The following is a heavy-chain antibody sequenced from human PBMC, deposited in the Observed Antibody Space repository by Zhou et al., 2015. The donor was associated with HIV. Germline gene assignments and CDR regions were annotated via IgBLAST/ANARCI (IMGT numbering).Heavy chain of an antibody. V-gene: IGHV1-2*02. D-gene: IGHD3-10*01. J-gene: IGHJ6*02. CDR3: ARGGGSGSYYKNYYYGMDV. CDR2: INPNSGGT. Sequence: QVQLVQSGAEVKKPGASVKVSCKASGYTFTGFSGYYMHWVRQAPGQGLEWMGWINPNSGGTNYAQKFQGRVTITADESTSTAYMELSSLRSEDTAVYYCARGGGSGSYYKNYYYGMDVWGQGTTVTVSS. CDR1: GYTFTGFSGYY.